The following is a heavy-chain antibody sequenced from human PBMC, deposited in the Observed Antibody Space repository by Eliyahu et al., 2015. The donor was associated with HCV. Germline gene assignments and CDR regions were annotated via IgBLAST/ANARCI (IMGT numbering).Heavy chain of an antibody. D-gene: IGHD3-22*01. CDR2: ISGSGSNT. J-gene: IGHJ3*02. Sequence: QEQLVESGGGLVKPGGSLRLSCXASGFTSSDYYMTWIRQAPGKGLEWLSYISGSGSNTNYADSVQGRFTVSRDFAKNSVLLQMNRLRAEDTAIYYCARDATMIAVTGVFDIWGQGTLVTVSS. V-gene: IGHV3-11*06. CDR1: GFTSSDYY. CDR3: ARDATMIAVTGVFDI.